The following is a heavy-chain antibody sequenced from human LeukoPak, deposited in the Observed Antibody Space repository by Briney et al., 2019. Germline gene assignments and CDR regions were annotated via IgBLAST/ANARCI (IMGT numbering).Heavy chain of an antibody. Sequence: ASVKVSCKASGYTFTDYYMHWVRQAPGQGLEWMGWINPKSGGTKYAQMSQGRVTMTRDTSTTTAYMELSRLRTDDTAVYYCARADYAVWGQGTLVTVSS. CDR2: INPKSGGT. D-gene: IGHD4/OR15-4a*01. CDR1: GYTFTDYY. V-gene: IGHV1-2*02. CDR3: ARADYAV. J-gene: IGHJ3*01.